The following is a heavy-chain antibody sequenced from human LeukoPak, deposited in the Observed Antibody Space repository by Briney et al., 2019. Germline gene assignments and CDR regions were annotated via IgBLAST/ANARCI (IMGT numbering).Heavy chain of an antibody. CDR3: ARATDGDYVDY. V-gene: IGHV4-59*01. CDR2: IYYSGST. Sequence: SETLSLTCTVSGGSISSYYWSWIRQPPGKGLEWIGYIYYSGSTNYNPSLKSRVTISVDTSKNQFSLKLSSVTAADTAVYYCARATDGDYVDYWGQGTLVTVSS. J-gene: IGHJ4*02. CDR1: GGSISSYY. D-gene: IGHD4-17*01.